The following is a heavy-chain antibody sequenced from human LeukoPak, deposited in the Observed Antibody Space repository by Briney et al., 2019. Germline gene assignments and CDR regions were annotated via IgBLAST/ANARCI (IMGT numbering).Heavy chain of an antibody. CDR3: ARDARLGYCNGGGSCYYFDY. D-gene: IGHD2-8*02. CDR1: GGSISSGGYY. CDR2: IYYSGST. Sequence: PSQTLSLTCTVSGGSISSGGYYWSWIRQHPGKGLEWIGYIYYSGSTYYNPSLKSRVTISVDTSKNQFSLKLSSVTAADTAVYYCARDARLGYCNGGGSCYYFDYWGQGTLVTVSS. V-gene: IGHV4-31*03. J-gene: IGHJ4*02.